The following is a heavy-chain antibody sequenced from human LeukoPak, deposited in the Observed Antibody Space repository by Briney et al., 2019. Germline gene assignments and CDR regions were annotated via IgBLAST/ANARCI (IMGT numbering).Heavy chain of an antibody. D-gene: IGHD2-2*02. CDR2: ISGSGGST. J-gene: IGHJ4*02. V-gene: IGHV3-23*01. Sequence: GGSLRLSCAASGFTFSSYAMSWVRQAPGKGLEWVSAISGSGGSTYYADSVKGRFTISRDNSKNTLYLQMNSLRAEDTAVYYCAKDRWHCSSTSCYTGFDYWGQGTLVTVSS. CDR1: GFTFSSYA. CDR3: AKDRWHCSSTSCYTGFDY.